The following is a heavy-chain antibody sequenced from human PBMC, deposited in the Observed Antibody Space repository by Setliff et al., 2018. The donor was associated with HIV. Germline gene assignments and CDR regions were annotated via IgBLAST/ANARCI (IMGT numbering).Heavy chain of an antibody. D-gene: IGHD6-19*01. V-gene: IGHV4-38-2*01. J-gene: IGHJ4*02. CDR1: GYSIGSGYY. CDR2: IYQSGST. Sequence: SETLSLTCAVSGYSIGSGYYWGWIRQPPGKGLEWIGCIYQSGSTYYNVSLKSRVIISVDTSKNQFSLKLNSVTAADTAIYYCARHRAVAGANYFDFWGQGTLVTVSS. CDR3: ARHRAVAGANYFDF.